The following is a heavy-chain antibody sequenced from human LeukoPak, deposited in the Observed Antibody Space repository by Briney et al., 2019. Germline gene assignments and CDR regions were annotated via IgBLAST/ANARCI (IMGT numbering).Heavy chain of an antibody. D-gene: IGHD5-12*01. Sequence: GGSLRLSCAASGFTFSSYEMNWVRQAPGKGLEWVSYISSSGSTIYYADSVKGRFTISRDNAKNSLYLQMNSLRAEDTAVYYCARERGYDLYYYYYYMDVWGKGTTVTISS. CDR1: GFTFSSYE. CDR2: ISSSGSTI. J-gene: IGHJ6*03. CDR3: ARERGYDLYYYYYYMDV. V-gene: IGHV3-48*03.